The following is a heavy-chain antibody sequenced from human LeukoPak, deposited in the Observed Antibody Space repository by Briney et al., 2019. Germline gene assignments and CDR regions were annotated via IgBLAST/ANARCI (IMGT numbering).Heavy chain of an antibody. D-gene: IGHD1-1*01. V-gene: IGHV4-34*01. CDR3: ASRRNRNDKRVLRFDY. CDR1: GGSFSGYY. CDR2: INHSGST. Sequence: SETLSLTCAVYGGSFSGYYWSWIRQPPGKGLEWIGEINHSGSTNYNPSLKSRVTISVDTSKNQFSLKLSSVTAADTAVYYCASRRNRNDKRVLRFDYWGQGTLVTVSS. J-gene: IGHJ4*02.